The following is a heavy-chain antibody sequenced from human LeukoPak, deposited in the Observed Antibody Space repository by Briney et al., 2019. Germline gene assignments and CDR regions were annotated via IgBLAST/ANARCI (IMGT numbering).Heavy chain of an antibody. CDR3: AGGYSGCPRY. D-gene: IGHD5-12*01. CDR2: IYYSGST. CDR1: GGSISSSSYY. J-gene: IGHJ4*02. V-gene: IGHV4-61*05. Sequence: SETLSLTCTVSGGSISSSSYYWGWIRQPPGKGLEWIGYIYYSGSTNYNPSLRSRVTISVDTSKNQFSLRLSSVTTADTAVYYCAGGYSGCPRYWGQGTLVTVSS.